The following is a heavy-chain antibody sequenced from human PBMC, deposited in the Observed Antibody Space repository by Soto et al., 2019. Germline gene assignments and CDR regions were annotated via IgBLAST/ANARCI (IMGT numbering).Heavy chain of an antibody. V-gene: IGHV3-23*01. CDR3: GKARYLVVDQPLYFES. CDR2: ISGSGEIT. D-gene: IGHD3-9*01. CDR1: GFPFRSYA. Sequence: GGSLRLSCAASGFPFRSYAMGWVRQAPGKGLEWISVISGSGEITLYTDSVKGRFTISRDFSNNTLSLQMNTLRADDTAIYYCGKARYLVVDQPLYFESWGQGTLVTVSS. J-gene: IGHJ4*02.